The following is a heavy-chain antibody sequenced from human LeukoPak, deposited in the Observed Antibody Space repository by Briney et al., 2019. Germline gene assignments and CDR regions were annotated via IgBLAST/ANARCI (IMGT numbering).Heavy chain of an antibody. CDR1: GFTFDDYG. CDR3: AKGDEQQLVPYYFDY. CDR2: INWNGGST. D-gene: IGHD6-13*01. J-gene: IGHJ4*02. V-gene: IGHV3-20*04. Sequence: GGSLRLSCAASGFTFDDYGMSWVRQAPGKGLEWVSGINWNGGSTGYADSVKGRFTISRDNSKNTLYLQMNSLRAEDTAVYYCAKGDEQQLVPYYFDYWGQGTLVTVSS.